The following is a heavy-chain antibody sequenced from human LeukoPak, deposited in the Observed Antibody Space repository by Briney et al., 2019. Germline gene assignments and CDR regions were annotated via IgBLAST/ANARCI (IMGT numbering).Heavy chain of an antibody. CDR1: GFTFSSYS. Sequence: PGGSLRLSCAASGFTFSSYSMNWVRQAPGKGLEWVSYISSSSSTIYYADSVKGRFTISRDNSKNTLYLQMNNLRAEDTAVYYCARDWEESDADRFDYWGQGTLVTVSS. CDR2: ISSSSSTI. V-gene: IGHV3-48*01. J-gene: IGHJ4*02. D-gene: IGHD1-26*01. CDR3: ARDWEESDADRFDY.